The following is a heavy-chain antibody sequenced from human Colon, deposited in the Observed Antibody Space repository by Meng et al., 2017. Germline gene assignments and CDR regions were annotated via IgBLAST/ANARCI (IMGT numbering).Heavy chain of an antibody. V-gene: IGHV1-69*02. D-gene: IGHD3-16*01. J-gene: IGHJ4*02. CDR2: VIPILGIA. CDR3: ARDPGGFDY. Sequence: QVQLVQSGTEVKKPGSSVKVSCKASGATLSNSTISWVRQAPGQGLEWMGRVIPILGIAKYAQTFQGRLTFTADKSTNTAYMELSSPRSEDTAVYFCARDPGGFDYWGQGTLVTVSS. CDR1: GATLSNST.